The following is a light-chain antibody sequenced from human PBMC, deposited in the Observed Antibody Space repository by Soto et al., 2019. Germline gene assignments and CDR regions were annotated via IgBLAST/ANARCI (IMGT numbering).Light chain of an antibody. Sequence: IQMTQSPSSLSASVGDRVTITCRPSESISTYLNWYQQKAGEAPKLLIYAATHLESGLPSRFSGSGSGTEFTLTISSLQPEDFATYYWQQNFITPRTFGQGTQVESK. CDR2: AAT. CDR1: ESISTY. CDR3: QQNFITPRT. J-gene: IGKJ2*02. V-gene: IGKV1-39*01.